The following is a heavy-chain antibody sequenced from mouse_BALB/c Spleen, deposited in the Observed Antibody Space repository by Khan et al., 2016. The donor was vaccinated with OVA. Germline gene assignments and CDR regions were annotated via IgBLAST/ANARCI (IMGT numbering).Heavy chain of an antibody. J-gene: IGHJ3*01. Sequence: VQLQQSGAELAKPGASVKMSCKASGYTFTSYWMHWVKQRPGQGLEWIGYINPSTGYTEYNQRFKDKATLTADKSSSTAYMQLSSLTSEESAVYDCANHGSGSAWLTYWGQGTLVTVSA. CDR3: ANHGSGSAWLTY. CDR1: GYTFTSYW. CDR2: INPSTGYT. D-gene: IGHD1-3*01. V-gene: IGHV1-7*01.